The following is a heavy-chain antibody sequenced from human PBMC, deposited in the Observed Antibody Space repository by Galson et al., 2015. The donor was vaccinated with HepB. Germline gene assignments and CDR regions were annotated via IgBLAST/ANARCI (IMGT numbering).Heavy chain of an antibody. J-gene: IGHJ4*02. CDR2: IIPILGIA. CDR3: AYYDRERRGVDY. Sequence: SVKVSCKASGGTFSSYTISWVRQAPGQGLEWMGRIIPILGIANYAQKFQGRVTITADKSTSTAYMELSSLRSEDTAVYYCAYYDRERRGVDYWGQGTLVTVSS. V-gene: IGHV1-69*02. D-gene: IGHD3-22*01. CDR1: GGTFSSYT.